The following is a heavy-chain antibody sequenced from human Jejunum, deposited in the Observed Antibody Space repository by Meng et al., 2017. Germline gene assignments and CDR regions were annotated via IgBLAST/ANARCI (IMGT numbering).Heavy chain of an antibody. J-gene: IGHJ4*02. CDR1: GFTCTTAW. V-gene: IGHV3-15*01. CDR3: GTDIYD. CDR2: IKSNNDGGTT. D-gene: IGHD2/OR15-2a*01. Sequence: VELERCGGGLVTPGWSLRLPCAASGFTCTTAWMTWVRRTPGRGLEWVGRIKSNNDGGTTDYAAPVKGRFTISRDDSKSTLYLQMNSLKIEDTAMYYCGTDIYDWGQGTLVTVSS.